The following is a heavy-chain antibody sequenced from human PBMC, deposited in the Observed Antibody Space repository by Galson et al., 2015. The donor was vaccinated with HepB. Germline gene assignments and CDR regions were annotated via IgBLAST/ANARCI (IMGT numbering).Heavy chain of an antibody. CDR2: ISSNGGST. CDR1: GFTFSSYA. V-gene: IGHV3-64*01. D-gene: IGHD3-10*01. CDR3: ARDGSGSYPIEGSNYYFDY. Sequence: SLRLSCAASGFTFSSYAMHWVRQAPGKGLEYVSAISSNGGSTYYANSVKGRFTISRDNSKNTLYLQMGSLRAEDMAVYYCARDGSGSYPIEGSNYYFDYWGQGTLVTVSS. J-gene: IGHJ4*02.